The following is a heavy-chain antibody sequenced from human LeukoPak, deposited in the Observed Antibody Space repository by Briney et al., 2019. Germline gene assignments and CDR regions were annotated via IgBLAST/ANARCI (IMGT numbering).Heavy chain of an antibody. V-gene: IGHV3-23*01. J-gene: IGHJ4*02. CDR1: GFTFSSYA. Sequence: GGSLRLSCAASGFTFSSYAMSWVRQAPGKGLEWVSAISGSGGSTYYADSVKGRFTISRDNSKNTLFLQMNSLRPDDTAVYYCAKRGHYSINWYHYFDYWGQGTLVTVSS. D-gene: IGHD6-13*01. CDR3: AKRGHYSINWYHYFDY. CDR2: ISGSGGST.